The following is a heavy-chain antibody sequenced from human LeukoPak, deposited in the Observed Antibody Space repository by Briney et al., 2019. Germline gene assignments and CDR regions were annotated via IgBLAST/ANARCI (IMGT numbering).Heavy chain of an antibody. V-gene: IGHV4-59*01. Sequence: SETLSLTCTVSGGYISSYYWSWIRQPPGKGLEWIGYIYYSGSTNYNPSLKSRVTISVDTSKNQFSLKLSSVTAADTAVYYCAREYGSGSGLLWAFDIWGQGTMVTVSS. CDR1: GGYISSYY. D-gene: IGHD3-10*01. CDR3: AREYGSGSGLLWAFDI. J-gene: IGHJ3*02. CDR2: IYYSGST.